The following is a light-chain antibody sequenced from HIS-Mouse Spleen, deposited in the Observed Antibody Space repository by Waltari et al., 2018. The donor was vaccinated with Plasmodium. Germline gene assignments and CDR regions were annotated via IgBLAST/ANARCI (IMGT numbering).Light chain of an antibody. J-gene: IGLJ1*01. CDR1: SSDVGGYNY. CDR3: CSYAGSYTYV. CDR2: DVS. Sequence: QSALTQPRAVSGPPGQSVTISCTGTSSDVGGYNYVSWYQQHPGTAPKLMIYDVSKRPSGVPDRFSGSKSGNTASLTISGLQAEDEADYYCCSYAGSYTYVFGTGTKVTVL. V-gene: IGLV2-11*01.